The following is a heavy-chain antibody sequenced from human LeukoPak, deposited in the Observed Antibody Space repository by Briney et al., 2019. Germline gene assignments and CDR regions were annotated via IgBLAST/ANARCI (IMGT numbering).Heavy chain of an antibody. V-gene: IGHV3-33*03. J-gene: IGHJ6*02. Sequence: SGRSLRLSCAASGFTFSSYGMHWVRQAPGKGLEWVAVIWYDGSNKYYADSVKGRFTISRDNSNNTLYLQMNSLRAEDTAVYYCASPGVQYQLPEALYYYGLNVWGQGTTVTVSS. CDR1: GFTFSSYG. CDR2: IWYDGSNK. D-gene: IGHD2-2*01. CDR3: ASPGVQYQLPEALYYYGLNV.